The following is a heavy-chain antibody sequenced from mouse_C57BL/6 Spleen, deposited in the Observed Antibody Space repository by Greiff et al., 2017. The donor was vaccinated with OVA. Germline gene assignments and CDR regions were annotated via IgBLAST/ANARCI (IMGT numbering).Heavy chain of an antibody. CDR2: ISSGGSYT. CDR3: ARWGYGYEGDY. CDR1: GFTFSSYG. D-gene: IGHD2-2*01. Sequence: EVKLVESGGDLVKPGGSLKLSCAASGFTFSSYGMSWVRQTPDKRLEWVATISSGGSYTYYPDSVKGRFTISRDNAKNTLYLQMSSLTSEDRAMYDGARWGYGYEGDYWGQGTTVTVSS. J-gene: IGHJ2*01. V-gene: IGHV5-6*02.